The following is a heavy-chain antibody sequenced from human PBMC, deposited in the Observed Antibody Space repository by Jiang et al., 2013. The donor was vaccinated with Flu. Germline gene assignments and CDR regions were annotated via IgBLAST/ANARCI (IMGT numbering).Heavy chain of an antibody. J-gene: IGHJ6*02. Sequence: LLKPSETLSLTCAVYGGSFSGYYWSWIRQPPGKGLEWIGEINHSGSTNYNPSLKSRVTISVDTSKNQXSLKLSSVTAADTAVYYCASLKTPSIAARPLNYYYYGMDVWGQGTTVTVSS. CDR3: ASLKTPSIAARPLNYYYYGMDV. V-gene: IGHV4-34*01. CDR1: GGSFSGYY. D-gene: IGHD6-6*01. CDR2: INHSGST.